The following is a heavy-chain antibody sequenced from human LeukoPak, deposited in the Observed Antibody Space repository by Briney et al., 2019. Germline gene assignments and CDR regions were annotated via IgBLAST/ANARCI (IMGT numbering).Heavy chain of an antibody. D-gene: IGHD6-6*01. J-gene: IGHJ4*02. Sequence: ASVKVSCKVSGYTFTSYGISWVRQAPGQGLEWMGWISAYNGNTNYAQKLQGRVTMTTDTSTSTAYMELRSLRSDDTAVYYCARAKEGLYSSSSSDDYWGQGTLVTVSS. V-gene: IGHV1-18*01. CDR2: ISAYNGNT. CDR3: ARAKEGLYSSSSSDDY. CDR1: GYTFTSYG.